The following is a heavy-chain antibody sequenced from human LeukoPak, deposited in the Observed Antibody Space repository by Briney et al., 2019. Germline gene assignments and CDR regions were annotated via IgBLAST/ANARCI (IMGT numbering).Heavy chain of an antibody. V-gene: IGHV4-34*01. CDR1: GGSFSGFY. CDR2: IHPSGST. Sequence: PSETLSLTCGVSGGSFSGFYCTWIRQPPGKGLEWIGEIHPSGSTNYNPSLMSRVTMSLDTSKTQFSLKLTSVTAADTAVFFCARGLDTYQSGIDWGQGTLVTVSS. J-gene: IGHJ4*02. CDR3: ARGLDTYQSGID. D-gene: IGHD2-2*01.